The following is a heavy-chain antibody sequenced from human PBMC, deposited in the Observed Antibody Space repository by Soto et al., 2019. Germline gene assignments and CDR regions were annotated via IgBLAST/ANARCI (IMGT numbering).Heavy chain of an antibody. V-gene: IGHV3-33*01. Sequence: GGSLRLSCTASGFTFSSYGMHWVRQAPGKGLEWVAFIWYDGSNKYYADSVKGRFTISRDTSKNTLYLEINSLRAEDTAVYYCAREKMERWLQLYFYAFDIWGQGTMVTVSS. CDR2: IWYDGSNK. D-gene: IGHD5-12*01. CDR3: AREKMERWLQLYFYAFDI. J-gene: IGHJ3*02. CDR1: GFTFSSYG.